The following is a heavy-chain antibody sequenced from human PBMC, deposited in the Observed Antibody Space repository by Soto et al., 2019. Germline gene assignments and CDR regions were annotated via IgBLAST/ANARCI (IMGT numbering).Heavy chain of an antibody. Sequence: ASVKVSCKASGYIFTSYGISWVRQAPGQGLEWMGWISAYSGNTNYAQKLQGRVTMTTDTSTSTAYMELRSLRSDDTAVYYCARDHGYSSGWTYYYGMDVWGQGTTVTVSS. CDR1: GYIFTSYG. D-gene: IGHD6-19*01. V-gene: IGHV1-18*01. CDR2: ISAYSGNT. CDR3: ARDHGYSSGWTYYYGMDV. J-gene: IGHJ6*02.